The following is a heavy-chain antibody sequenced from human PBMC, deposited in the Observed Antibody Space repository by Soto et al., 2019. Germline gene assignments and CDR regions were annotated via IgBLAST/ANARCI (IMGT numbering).Heavy chain of an antibody. V-gene: IGHV3-48*01. J-gene: IGHJ4*02. CDR3: ARDRLRWRLDY. D-gene: IGHD4-17*01. CDR1: VFTVSTYS. CDR2: ISISSSTI. Sequence: GGSLRLSCAASVFTVSTYSMNWVRQAPGEGLEWFSYISISSSTIXXTDSVKGRXTISRYNSKNSXYLQRXSMGAEDTAVYYCARDRLRWRLDYWRQGTLVTVSS.